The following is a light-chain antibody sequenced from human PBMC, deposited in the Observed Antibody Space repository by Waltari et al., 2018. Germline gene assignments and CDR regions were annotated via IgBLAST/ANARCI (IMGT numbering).Light chain of an antibody. V-gene: IGKV1-5*03. CDR2: KAS. CDR1: ESVNRH. CDR3: QHYDSYQYA. Sequence: IQVTQSPSTLSASVGDRVNITCRTSESVNRHLAWYQQNPGRAPNLLIYKASTLETGAPSKFSGSVSGTEFSLTITNLQRDDFATYFCQHYDSYQYAFGPGTKLEIK. J-gene: IGKJ2*01.